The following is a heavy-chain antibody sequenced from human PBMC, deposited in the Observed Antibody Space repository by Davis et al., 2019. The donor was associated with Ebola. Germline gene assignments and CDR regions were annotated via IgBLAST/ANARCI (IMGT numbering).Heavy chain of an antibody. D-gene: IGHD7-27*01. J-gene: IGHJ2*01. Sequence: ASVKVSCKASGGTFSSYAISWVRQAPGQGLEWMGWMNPNSGNTGYAQNLQGRVTMTTDTSTSTAYMELRSLRSDDTAVYYCARYWGSIGYFDLWGRGTLVTVSS. CDR3: ARYWGSIGYFDL. V-gene: IGHV1-18*01. CDR2: MNPNSGNT. CDR1: GGTFSSYA.